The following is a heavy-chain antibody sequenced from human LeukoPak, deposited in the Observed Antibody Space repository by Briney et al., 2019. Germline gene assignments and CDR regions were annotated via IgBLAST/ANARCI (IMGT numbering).Heavy chain of an antibody. CDR2: TYYRSKWYN. J-gene: IGHJ6*03. V-gene: IGHV6-1*01. D-gene: IGHD3-3*01. Sequence: SQTLSLTCAISGDSVSSNSAAWNWIRQSPSRGLEWLGRTYYRSKWYNDYAVSVKSRITINPDTSKNQFSLQLNSVTPEDTAVYYCARDGYYDFWSGYFYYMDVWGKGTTVTVSS. CDR3: ARDGYYDFWSGYFYYMDV. CDR1: GDSVSSNSAA.